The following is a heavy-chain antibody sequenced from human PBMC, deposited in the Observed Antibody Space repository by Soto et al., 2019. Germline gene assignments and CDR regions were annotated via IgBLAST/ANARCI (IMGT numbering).Heavy chain of an antibody. CDR1: GFSLSSARMG. CDR3: ARITALCGEKKKLYYGMDV. Sequence: QVTLKESGPVLVKPTETLTLTCAVSGFSLSSARMGVSWIRQPPGKTLEWVAHIFSEDEKSYSTSLRSRLTISTETSKSQVVLTMTNLDPEDTATYYCARITALCGEKKKLYYGMDVWGQGTTVTVSS. D-gene: IGHD4-17*01. J-gene: IGHJ6*02. V-gene: IGHV2-26*01. CDR2: IFSEDEK.